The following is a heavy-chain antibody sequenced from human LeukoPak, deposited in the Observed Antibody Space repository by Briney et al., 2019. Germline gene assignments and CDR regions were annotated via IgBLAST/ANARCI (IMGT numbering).Heavy chain of an antibody. CDR3: ARYPIVVLVPDTDDSFDI. CDR2: INPNSGGT. Sequence: GASVKVSCEASGGTFSNYAISWVRQAPGQGLEWMGWINPNSGGTNYTQKFQGRVTMTRDTSISTAYMELSRLRSDDTAVYYCARYPIVVLVPDTDDSFDIWGQGTKVTVSS. CDR1: GGTFSNYA. D-gene: IGHD2-15*01. J-gene: IGHJ3*02. V-gene: IGHV1-2*02.